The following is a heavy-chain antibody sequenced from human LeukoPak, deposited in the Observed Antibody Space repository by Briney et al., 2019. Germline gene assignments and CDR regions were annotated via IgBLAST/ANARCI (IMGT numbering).Heavy chain of an antibody. CDR1: RFQFSSYA. V-gene: IGHV3-15*01. CDR2: IKSKTDGGTT. Sequence: GGSLRLSCVASRFQFSSYAMSWVRQAPGKGLEWVGRIKSKTDGGTTDYAAPVKGRFTISRDDSKNTLYLQMDSLKTEDTAVYYCTTESWELPSPHFDYWGQGTLVTVSS. CDR3: TTESWELPSPHFDY. J-gene: IGHJ4*02. D-gene: IGHD1-26*01.